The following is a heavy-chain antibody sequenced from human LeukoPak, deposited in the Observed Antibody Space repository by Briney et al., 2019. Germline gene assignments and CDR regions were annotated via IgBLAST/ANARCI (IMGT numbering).Heavy chain of an antibody. V-gene: IGHV3-33*08. Sequence: GGSLRLSCAASGFTFSSYAMSWVRQAPGKGLEWVAVIWYDGSNKYYADSVKGRFTISRDNSKNTLYLQMNSLRAEDTAVYYCARGTPLSYWGQGTLVTVSS. J-gene: IGHJ4*02. CDR3: ARGTPLSY. CDR2: IWYDGSNK. CDR1: GFTFSSYA.